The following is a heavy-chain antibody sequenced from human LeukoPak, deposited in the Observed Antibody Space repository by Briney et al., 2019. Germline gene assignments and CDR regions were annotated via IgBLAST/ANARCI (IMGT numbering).Heavy chain of an antibody. CDR1: GFTFEAYT. Sequence: GSLRLSCAASGFTFEAYTMHWVRQAPGKGLEWVSLISWDGDNTYYADSVKGRFTISRDNSKNSLYLQMNSLGTEDTALYYCAKGTGRSTLNWLDPWGQGTLVTVSS. J-gene: IGHJ5*02. CDR3: AKGTGRSTLNWLDP. CDR2: ISWDGDNT. D-gene: IGHD1-14*01. V-gene: IGHV3-43*01.